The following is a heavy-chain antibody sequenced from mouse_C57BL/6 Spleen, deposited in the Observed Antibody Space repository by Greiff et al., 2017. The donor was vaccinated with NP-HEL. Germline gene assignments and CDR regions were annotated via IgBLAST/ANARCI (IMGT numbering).Heavy chain of an antibody. J-gene: IGHJ1*03. Sequence: QVQLQQPGAELVRPGSSVKLSCKASGYTFTSYWMHWVKQRPIQGLEWIGNIDPSDSETHYNQKFKDQATLTVDKSSSTAYMQLSILTSEDSAVYYSARVIYDGSLPLYWYFEVWGTGTTVTVSS. V-gene: IGHV1-52*01. CDR3: ARVIYDGSLPLYWYFEV. CDR2: IDPSDSET. CDR1: GYTFTSYW. D-gene: IGHD2-3*01.